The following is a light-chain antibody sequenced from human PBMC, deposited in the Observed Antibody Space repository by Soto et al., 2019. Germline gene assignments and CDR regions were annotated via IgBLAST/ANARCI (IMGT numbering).Light chain of an antibody. CDR2: KVS. Sequence: DVVMTQSPLSLPVTLGQPASISCKSSQSLVYSDGDTYLNGFQQRPGQSPRRLIYKVSNRDSGVPDRFSGIGSDTEFTLKISRVEAEDVGVYYWMQGTPGHIFTVGPGTRVDIK. J-gene: IGKJ3*01. V-gene: IGKV2-30*01. CDR1: QSLVYSDGDTY. CDR3: MQGTPGHIFT.